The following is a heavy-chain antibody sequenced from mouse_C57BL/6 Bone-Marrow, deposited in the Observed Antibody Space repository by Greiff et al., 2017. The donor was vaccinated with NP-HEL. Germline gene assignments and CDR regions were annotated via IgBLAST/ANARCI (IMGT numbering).Heavy chain of an antibody. V-gene: IGHV5-16*01. CDR1: GFTFSDYY. CDR2: INYDGSST. J-gene: IGHJ4*01. D-gene: IGHD2-4*01. Sequence: DVHLVESEGGLVQPGSSMKLSCTASGFTFSDYYMAWVRQVPEKGLEWVANINYDGSSTYYLDSLKSRFIISRDNATNILYLQMSSLKSEDTATYYCAREGGLRRRTYAMDYWGQGTSVTVSS. CDR3: AREGGLRRRTYAMDY.